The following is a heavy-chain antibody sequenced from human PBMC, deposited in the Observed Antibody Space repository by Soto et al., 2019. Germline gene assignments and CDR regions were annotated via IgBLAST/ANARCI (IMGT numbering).Heavy chain of an antibody. CDR1: GYTFSNYG. Sequence: ASVKVSCKTSGYTFSNYGINWVRQAPGQGLEWIGWISAYNGNTNFAQKLQGRVSLTTDTSSTTAYMELRSLTSGDTAVYYCARDLVPGYTGFSDYWGQGTLVTVS. CDR3: ARDLVPGYTGFSDY. D-gene: IGHD5-12*01. V-gene: IGHV1-18*01. CDR2: ISAYNGNT. J-gene: IGHJ4*02.